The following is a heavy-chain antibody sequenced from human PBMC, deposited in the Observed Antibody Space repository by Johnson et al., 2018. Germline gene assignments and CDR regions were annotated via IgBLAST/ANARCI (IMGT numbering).Heavy chain of an antibody. Sequence: QVQLQESGPGPVKPSETLSLTCTVSGGSISSYWWSWIRQPPGKGLEYIGYVYHSGSTLYNPSLESRVTTSIETSKNPFALKLRSVTAADTAMYYCARGGEYFQDWGQGTLVTVSS. CDR2: VYHSGST. J-gene: IGHJ1*01. CDR1: GGSISSYW. D-gene: IGHD6-25*01. V-gene: IGHV4-59*01. CDR3: ARGGEYFQD.